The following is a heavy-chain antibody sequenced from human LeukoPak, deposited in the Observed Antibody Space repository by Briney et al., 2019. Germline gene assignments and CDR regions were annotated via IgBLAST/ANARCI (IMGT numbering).Heavy chain of an antibody. CDR3: AKDVGYCGSTSCYFSY. J-gene: IGHJ4*02. Sequence: HPGGSLRLSCAASGFTFSSYAMSWVRQAPGKGLEWVSTVSGSGGATYYAESVKGRFTISRDNSKNTLYLQMNSLRAEDTAVYYCAKDVGYCGSTSCYFSYWGQGTLVTVAS. D-gene: IGHD2-2*01. CDR2: VSGSGGAT. V-gene: IGHV3-23*01. CDR1: GFTFSSYA.